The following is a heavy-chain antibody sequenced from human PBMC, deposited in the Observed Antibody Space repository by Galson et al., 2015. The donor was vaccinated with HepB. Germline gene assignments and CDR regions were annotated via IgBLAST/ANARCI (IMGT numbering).Heavy chain of an antibody. Sequence: TLSLTCTVSGGSISSSSYYWGWIRQPPGKGLEWIGSIYYSGSTYYNPSLKSRVTISVDTSKNQFSLKLSSVTAADTAVYYCARWGALYDAFGIWGQGTMVTVSS. CDR3: ARWGALYDAFGI. D-gene: IGHD1-26*01. CDR1: GGSISSSSYY. V-gene: IGHV4-39*07. CDR2: IYYSGST. J-gene: IGHJ3*02.